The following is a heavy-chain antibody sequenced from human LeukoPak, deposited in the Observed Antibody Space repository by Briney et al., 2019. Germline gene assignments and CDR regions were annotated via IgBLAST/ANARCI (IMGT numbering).Heavy chain of an antibody. Sequence: PGGSLRPSCAASGFTFSSYSMNWVRQAPGKGLQWVSYISPSSSSIYYADSVKGRFTISRDNAKNSLYLQMNSLRAEDTAVYYCAREDYSGASCYSGYWGQGILVTVSS. V-gene: IGHV3-48*01. J-gene: IGHJ4*02. CDR1: GFTFSSYS. CDR3: AREDYSGASCYSGY. CDR2: ISPSSSSI. D-gene: IGHD2-15*01.